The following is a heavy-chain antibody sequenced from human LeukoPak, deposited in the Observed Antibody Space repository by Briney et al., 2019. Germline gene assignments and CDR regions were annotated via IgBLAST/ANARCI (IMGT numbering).Heavy chain of an antibody. CDR1: GASISSYY. Sequence: SETLSLTCTVSGASISSYYWSWIRQPPGKGLEWIGYIYYSGSTNYNPSLKSRVTISVDTSKNQFSLKLSSVTAADTAVYYCARGRYYYDSSGYYQDAFDIWGQGTMVTASS. CDR2: IYYSGST. J-gene: IGHJ3*02. CDR3: ARGRYYYDSSGYYQDAFDI. D-gene: IGHD3-22*01. V-gene: IGHV4-59*01.